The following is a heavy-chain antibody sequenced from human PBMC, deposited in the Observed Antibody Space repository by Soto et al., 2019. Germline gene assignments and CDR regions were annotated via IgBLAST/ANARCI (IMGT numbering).Heavy chain of an antibody. Sequence: EVQLVESGGGLVQPGGSLRLSCAASGFTFSDHYMDWVRQAPGKGLEWVGRTRNKANSYTTEYAASVKGRFTISRDDSKNSLYLQKNRLKTEDTAVYYCARATVTPVYYGMDVWGQGTTVTVSS. CDR2: TRNKANSYTT. CDR3: ARATVTPVYYGMDV. J-gene: IGHJ6*02. CDR1: GFTFSDHY. D-gene: IGHD4-17*01. V-gene: IGHV3-72*01.